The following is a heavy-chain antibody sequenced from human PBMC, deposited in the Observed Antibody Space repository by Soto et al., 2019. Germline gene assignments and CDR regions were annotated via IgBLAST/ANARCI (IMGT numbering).Heavy chain of an antibody. CDR1: GGSISSYY. Sequence: PSETLSLTCTVSGGSISSYYWSWIRQPPGKGLEWIGYIYYSGSTNYNPSLKSRVTISVDTSKNQFSLKLSSVTAADTAVYYCARDRRRYYYGMDVWGQGTTVTVSS. V-gene: IGHV4-59*01. J-gene: IGHJ6*02. CDR3: ARDRRRYYYGMDV. CDR2: IYYSGST.